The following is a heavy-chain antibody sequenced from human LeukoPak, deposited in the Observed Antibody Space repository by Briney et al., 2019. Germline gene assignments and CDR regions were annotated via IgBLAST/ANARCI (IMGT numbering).Heavy chain of an antibody. Sequence: ASVKVSCKASGYTFTSYGISWVRQAPGQGLEWMGWISAYNGNTNYAQKLQGRVTMTTDTSTSTAYMELRSLRSDDTAVYYCAGEEGIVVVPAANPALVGFDPWGQGTLVTVSS. CDR2: ISAYNGNT. CDR1: GYTFTSYG. CDR3: AGEEGIVVVPAANPALVGFDP. D-gene: IGHD2-2*01. V-gene: IGHV1-18*01. J-gene: IGHJ5*02.